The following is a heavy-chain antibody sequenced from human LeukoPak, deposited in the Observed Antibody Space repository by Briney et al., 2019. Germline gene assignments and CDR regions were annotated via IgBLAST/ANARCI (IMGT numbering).Heavy chain of an antibody. Sequence: GESLKISCKVSGYSFTSYCIGWVRQLPGKGLEWMGIIYPGDSGPTYSPSFQGQVTISVDKSINTAYLQWSSLQASDTAMYYCGMSGDRVPLQDDVFDVWGQGTMVTVST. CDR2: IYPGDSGP. V-gene: IGHV5-51*01. CDR1: GYSFTSYC. CDR3: GMSGDRVPLQDDVFDV. J-gene: IGHJ3*01. D-gene: IGHD1-26*01.